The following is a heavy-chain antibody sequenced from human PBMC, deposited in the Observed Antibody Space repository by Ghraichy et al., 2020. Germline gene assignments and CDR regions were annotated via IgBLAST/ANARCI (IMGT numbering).Heavy chain of an antibody. CDR2: IFSNDER. J-gene: IGHJ6*02. Sequence: SGPTLVKPTETLTLTCTVSGFSLTNARMGVSWIRQPPGKALEWLAHIFSNDERSYSTSLKSRLTISKDTSKSQVVLTMTNMDPVDTATYFCARFIRGDRGYYGMDVWGQGTTVTVSS. CDR1: GFSLTNARMG. D-gene: IGHD3-10*01. CDR3: ARFIRGDRGYYGMDV. V-gene: IGHV2-26*01.